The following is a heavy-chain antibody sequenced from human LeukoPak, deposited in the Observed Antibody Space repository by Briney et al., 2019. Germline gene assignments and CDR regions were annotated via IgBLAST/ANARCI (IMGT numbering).Heavy chain of an antibody. V-gene: IGHV3-30*03. Sequence: GGSLRLSCEGSAFIFSGHWMNWVRQTPGKGLEWVAVTSSDLNVKLYADSVKGRFTISRDNSRSTLYLQMNSLRPEDTAIYYCAREGYYGSGSPPSLYFDYWGQGTLVTVSS. CDR1: AFIFSGHW. CDR2: TSSDLNVK. CDR3: AREGYYGSGSPPSLYFDY. J-gene: IGHJ4*02. D-gene: IGHD3-10*01.